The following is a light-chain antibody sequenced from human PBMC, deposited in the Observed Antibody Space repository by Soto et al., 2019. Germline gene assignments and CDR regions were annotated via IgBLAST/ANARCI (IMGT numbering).Light chain of an antibody. CDR3: CSYAGSYPFV. V-gene: IGLV2-11*01. CDR1: NSFVVGYNY. CDR2: DVI. Sequence: SVLTQPRSVSGSPRQSVTISCTGTNSFVVGYNYVSWYQQLPGKAPKLMIYDVIKRPSGVPDRFSGSKSGNTVSLTFSGLQAEDEADYYCCSYAGSYPFVFGTGTKVT. J-gene: IGLJ1*01.